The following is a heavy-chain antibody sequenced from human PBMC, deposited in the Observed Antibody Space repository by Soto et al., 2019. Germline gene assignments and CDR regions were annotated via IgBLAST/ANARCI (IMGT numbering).Heavy chain of an antibody. CDR3: ARVRGRLLRFDP. CDR2: IYYSGST. V-gene: IGHV4-39*01. CDR1: GGSISSSSYY. J-gene: IGHJ5*02. Sequence: PSETLSLTCTVSGGSISSSSYYWGWIRQPPGKGLEWIGNIYYSGSTYYNPSLKSRVTISVDTTKNQFSLKLTSVTAADTAVYYCARVRGRLLRFDPWGQGTLVTVSS. D-gene: IGHD2-15*01.